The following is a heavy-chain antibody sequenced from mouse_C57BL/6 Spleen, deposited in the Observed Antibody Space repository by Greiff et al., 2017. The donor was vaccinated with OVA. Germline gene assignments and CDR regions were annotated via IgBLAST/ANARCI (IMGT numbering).Heavy chain of an antibody. Sequence: QVQLQQSGAELVRPGASVKLSCKASGYTFTDYYINWVKQRPGQGLEWIARIYPGSGNTYYNEKFKGKATLTAEKSSSTAYMQLSSLTSEDSAVYFCARGGSSYFDDWGKGTTLTVSS. CDR2: IYPGSGNT. D-gene: IGHD1-1*01. V-gene: IGHV1-76*01. CDR3: ARGGSSYFDD. J-gene: IGHJ2*01. CDR1: GYTFTDYY.